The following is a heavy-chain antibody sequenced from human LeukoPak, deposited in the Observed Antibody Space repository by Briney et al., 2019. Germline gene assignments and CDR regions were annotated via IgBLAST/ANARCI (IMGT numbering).Heavy chain of an antibody. V-gene: IGHV3-7*03. CDR2: IREDGGEQ. Sequence: TGGSLRLSCAASGFNFKTYWMTWVRQAPGKGLEWVATIREDGGEQYYVDSVKGRFTVSRDNANNLLFLQMNSVRAEDTAVYYCARDRYSYAGGMDVWGQGTTVTVSS. D-gene: IGHD5-18*01. CDR3: ARDRYSYAGGMDV. J-gene: IGHJ6*02. CDR1: GFNFKTYW.